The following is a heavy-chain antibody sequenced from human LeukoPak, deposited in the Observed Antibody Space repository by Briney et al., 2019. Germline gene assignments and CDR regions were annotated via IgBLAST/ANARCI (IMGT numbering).Heavy chain of an antibody. CDR3: ARRQGSSGWYRYYYYYYYMDV. J-gene: IGHJ6*03. D-gene: IGHD6-19*01. V-gene: IGHV4-4*07. CDR1: GGSISSYY. CDR2: IYTSGST. Sequence: SETLSLTCTVSGGSISSYYWSWIRQPAGKGLEWIGRIYTSGSTNYNPSLKSRVTMSVDTSKNQFSLKLSSVTAADTAVYYCARRQGSSGWYRYYYYYYYMDVWGKGTTVTVSS.